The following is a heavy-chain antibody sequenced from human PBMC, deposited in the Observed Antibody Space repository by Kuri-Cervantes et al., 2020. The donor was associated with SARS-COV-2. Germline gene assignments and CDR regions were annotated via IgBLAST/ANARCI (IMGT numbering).Heavy chain of an antibody. Sequence: SVKVSCKASGGTFSSYAISWVRQAPGQGLEWMGGIIPIFGTANYAQKFQGRVTITADESTSTAYMELSSLRSEDTAVYYCAREGIQLWLRYYYYMDVWGKGTTVTVSS. CDR3: AREGIQLWLRYYYYMDV. CDR2: IIPIFGTA. CDR1: GGTFSSYA. J-gene: IGHJ6*03. V-gene: IGHV1-69*13. D-gene: IGHD5-18*01.